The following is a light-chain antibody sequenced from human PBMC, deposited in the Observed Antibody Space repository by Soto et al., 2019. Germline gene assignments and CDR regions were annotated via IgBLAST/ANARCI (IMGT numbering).Light chain of an antibody. CDR1: QSISSW. CDR2: KAS. CDR3: QQYNSYST. J-gene: IGKJ1*01. V-gene: IGKV1-5*03. Sequence: DIQMTQSPSTLSASVGDRVTITCRASQSISSWLAWFQQKPGKAPKLLIYKASSLESGVPPRFSGSGSGTEFTLTISRLQPDDSATYYCQQYNSYSTFGQGTKVDIK.